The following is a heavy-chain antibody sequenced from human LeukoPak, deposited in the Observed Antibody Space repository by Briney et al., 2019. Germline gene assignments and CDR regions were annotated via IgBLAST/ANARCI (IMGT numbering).Heavy chain of an antibody. D-gene: IGHD6-13*01. V-gene: IGHV1-18*01. Sequence: ASVKVSCKASGYTFTSYGISWVRQAPGQGLEWMGWISAYNGNTNYAQKLQGRVTMTTDTSTSTAYMELRSLRSDDTAVYYCARLSFSNSWYDRGLDYWGQGTLVTVSS. CDR2: ISAYNGNT. CDR3: ARLSFSNSWYDRGLDY. J-gene: IGHJ4*02. CDR1: GYTFTSYG.